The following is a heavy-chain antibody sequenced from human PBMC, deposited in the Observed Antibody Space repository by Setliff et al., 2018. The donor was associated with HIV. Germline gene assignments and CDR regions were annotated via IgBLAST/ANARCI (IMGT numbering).Heavy chain of an antibody. J-gene: IGHJ4*02. CDR1: GYSISNGYY. CDR3: ASLTTDRFLEWLFVY. CDR2: IYYGST. Sequence: PSETLSLTCALSGYSISNGYYWGWIRQPPGKGLEWIGSIYYGSTYYNPSLKTRVTVSVDTSKNQFSLKLSSVTAADTAVYYCASLTTDRFLEWLFVYWGQGTLVTVS. D-gene: IGHD3-3*01. V-gene: IGHV4-38-2*01.